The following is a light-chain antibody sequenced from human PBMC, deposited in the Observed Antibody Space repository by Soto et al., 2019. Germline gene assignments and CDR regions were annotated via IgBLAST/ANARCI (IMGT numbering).Light chain of an antibody. CDR1: QSVSSY. CDR2: DAS. J-gene: IGKJ3*01. Sequence: EIVLTQSPATLSLSPGERATLSCSASQSVSSYLALYQQKPGQAPRLLIYDASNRATGIPARFSGSGSGTDFTLTISSLEPEDFAVYYCQQRSNSPFTFGPGTKVDIK. CDR3: QQRSNSPFT. V-gene: IGKV3-11*01.